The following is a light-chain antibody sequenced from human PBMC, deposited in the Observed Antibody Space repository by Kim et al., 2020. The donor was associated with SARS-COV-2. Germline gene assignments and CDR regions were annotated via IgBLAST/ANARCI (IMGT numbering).Light chain of an antibody. CDR3: QQSDNWPPMYT. CDR1: QSVNSN. J-gene: IGKJ2*01. V-gene: IGKV3-15*01. Sequence: EIVMTQSPATLSVSPGERATLSCRASQSVNSNLAWYQQTPGQAPRLLIYDASTRATGVPARFSGSGSGTEFTLTISSLQSEDFAVYYCQQSDNWPPMYTFGQGTKLEIK. CDR2: DAS.